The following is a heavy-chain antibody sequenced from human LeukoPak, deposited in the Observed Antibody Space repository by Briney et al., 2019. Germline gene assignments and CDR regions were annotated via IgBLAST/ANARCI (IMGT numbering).Heavy chain of an antibody. CDR1: GFTFSNAW. J-gene: IGHJ6*04. CDR2: IKSKTDGGTT. D-gene: IGHD3-10*01. V-gene: IGHV3-15*01. Sequence: GGSLRLSCAASGFTFSNAWMSWVRQAPGDWLEWLGRIKSKTDGGTTDYAAPVKGRFTISRDDSKNTLYLQMNSLKTEDTAVYYCTTDYYGSGSYSGYGMDVWGKGTTVTVSS. CDR3: TTDYYGSGSYSGYGMDV.